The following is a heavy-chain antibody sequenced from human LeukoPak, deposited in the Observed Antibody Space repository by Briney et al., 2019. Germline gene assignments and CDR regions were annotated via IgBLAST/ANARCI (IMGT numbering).Heavy chain of an antibody. Sequence: PSETLSLTCTVSGGSISSYYWSWIRQPPGKGLECIGYIYYSGSTNYSPSLKSRVTISVDTSKNQFSLKLSSVTAADTAVYYCARVTSSYDAFDIWGQGTMVTVSS. CDR2: IYYSGST. J-gene: IGHJ3*02. V-gene: IGHV4-59*08. CDR3: ARVTSSYDAFDI. CDR1: GGSISSYY. D-gene: IGHD2-2*01.